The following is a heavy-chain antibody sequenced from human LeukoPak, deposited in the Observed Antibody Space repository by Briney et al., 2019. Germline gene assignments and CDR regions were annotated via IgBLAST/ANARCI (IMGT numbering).Heavy chain of an antibody. CDR2: ISSSGSTI. J-gene: IGHJ5*02. CDR1: GFTFSDYY. V-gene: IGHV3-11*01. D-gene: IGHD3-10*01. CDR3: ARDITMVRGVIITSRWFDP. Sequence: GGSLRLSCAASGFTFSDYYMSWIRQAPGKGLEWVSYISSSGSTIYYADPVKGRFTISRDNAKNSLYLQMNSLRAEDTAVYYCARDITMVRGVIITSRWFDPWGQGTLVTVSS.